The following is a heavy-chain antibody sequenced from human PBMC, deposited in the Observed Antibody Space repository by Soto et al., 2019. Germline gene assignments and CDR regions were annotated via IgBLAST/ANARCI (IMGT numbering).Heavy chain of an antibody. V-gene: IGHV2-5*02. CDR3: AHRVSTIIVGGVFFDF. D-gene: IGHD3-22*01. Sequence: SGPTLVNPTQTLTLTCTFSGFSLSTSRVGVGWIRQPPGKALEWLAVIYWDDDKRYSPSLKSRLTITKDSSKNQVVLTMTNLDPVDTATYYCAHRVSTIIVGGVFFDFWGQGTLVTVSS. CDR1: GFSLSTSRVG. J-gene: IGHJ4*02. CDR2: IYWDDDK.